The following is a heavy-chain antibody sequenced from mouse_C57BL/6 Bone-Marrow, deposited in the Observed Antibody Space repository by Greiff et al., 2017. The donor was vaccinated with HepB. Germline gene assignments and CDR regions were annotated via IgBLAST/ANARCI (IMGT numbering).Heavy chain of an antibody. CDR3: ARHRPYDGNDYAMDD. Sequence: EVMLVESGGGLVQPGGSLKLSCAASGFTFSDYGMAWVRQAPRKGPAWVAFISNLAYSIYYADTVTGRFTISRENAKNTLYLELSSLRSEDTAMYYCARHRPYDGNDYAMDDWGQGTSVTVSS. CDR2: ISNLAYSI. J-gene: IGHJ4*01. CDR1: GFTFSDYG. D-gene: IGHD2-10*01. V-gene: IGHV5-15*01.